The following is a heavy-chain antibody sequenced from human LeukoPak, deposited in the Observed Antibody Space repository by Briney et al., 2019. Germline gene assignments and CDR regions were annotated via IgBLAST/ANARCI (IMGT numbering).Heavy chain of an antibody. V-gene: IGHV4-59*08. CDR2: IYYSGST. CDR1: GGSISSYY. CDR3: ARHQHYDYVWGSYRYSGGEFDH. Sequence: SETLSLTCTVSGGSISSYYWSWIRQPPGKGLEWIGYIYYSGSTNYNPSLKSRVTISVDTSKNQFSLKLSSVTAADTAVYYCARHQHYDYVWGSYRYSGGEFDHWGQGTLVTVSS. J-gene: IGHJ4*02. D-gene: IGHD3-16*02.